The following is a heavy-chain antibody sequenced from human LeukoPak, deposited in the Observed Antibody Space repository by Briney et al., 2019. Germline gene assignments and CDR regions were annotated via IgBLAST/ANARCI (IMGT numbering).Heavy chain of an antibody. Sequence: PSETLSLTCTVSGDSISSGGYHWSWIRQHPGTGLEWIGYIFYSGSTYYNPSLKSRVTISVDTSKNQFSLKLSSVTAADTAVYYCAREGVMVRVFDYWGQGTLVTVSS. D-gene: IGHD3-10*01. J-gene: IGHJ4*02. CDR2: IFYSGST. CDR1: GDSISSGGYH. CDR3: AREGVMVRVFDY. V-gene: IGHV4-31*03.